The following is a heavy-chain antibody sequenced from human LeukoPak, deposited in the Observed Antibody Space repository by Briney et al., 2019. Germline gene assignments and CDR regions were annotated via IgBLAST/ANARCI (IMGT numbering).Heavy chain of an antibody. CDR3: ARVYITMVRGALKDYGMDV. J-gene: IGHJ6*02. Sequence: ASETLSLTCAVSGGSISSGGYSWSWIRQPPGKGLEWIGYIYHSGSTYYNPSLKSRVTISVDRSKNQFSLKLSSVTAADTAVYYCARVYITMVRGALKDYGMDVWGQGTTVTVSS. V-gene: IGHV4-30-2*01. D-gene: IGHD3-10*01. CDR1: GGSISSGGYS. CDR2: IYHSGST.